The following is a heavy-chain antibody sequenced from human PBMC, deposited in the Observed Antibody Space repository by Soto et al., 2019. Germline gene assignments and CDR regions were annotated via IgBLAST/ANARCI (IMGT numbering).Heavy chain of an antibody. Sequence: EVQLLESGGGLVQPGGSLRLSCAASGFTFSSYAMSWVRQAPGKGLEWVSAISGSGGSTYYADSVKGRFTISRDNSKNPLYLQMNSLRAEDTAVYYCAKDRYDFWSGYYTNFDYWGQGTLVTVSS. V-gene: IGHV3-23*01. CDR3: AKDRYDFWSGYYTNFDY. CDR1: GFTFSSYA. D-gene: IGHD3-3*01. J-gene: IGHJ4*02. CDR2: ISGSGGST.